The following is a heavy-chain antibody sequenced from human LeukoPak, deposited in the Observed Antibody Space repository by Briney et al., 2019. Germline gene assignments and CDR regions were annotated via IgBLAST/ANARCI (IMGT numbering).Heavy chain of an antibody. D-gene: IGHD5-24*01. Sequence: ASVKVSCKASGYSFNSQGMNWVRQAPGQGLEWMGWINPNSGGTNYAQKFQGRVTMTRDTSISTAYMELSRLRSDDTAVYYCARDRDGYNTYDYWGQGTLVTVSS. CDR1: GYSFNSQG. J-gene: IGHJ4*02. CDR2: INPNSGGT. V-gene: IGHV1-2*02. CDR3: ARDRDGYNTYDY.